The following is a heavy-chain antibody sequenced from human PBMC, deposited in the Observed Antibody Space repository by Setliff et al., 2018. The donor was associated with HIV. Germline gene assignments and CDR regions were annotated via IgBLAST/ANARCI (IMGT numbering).Heavy chain of an antibody. CDR3: ARDASDYTAYYYSYMDV. CDR2: INPSGGST. Sequence: ASVKVSCKASGYTFTNYYIHWVRQAPGQGLEWMGIINPSGGSTTYAQKFQGRVTMTRDTSTSTVYMELSSLRSDDTAVYYCARDASDYTAYYYSYMDVWGKGTTVTVSS. V-gene: IGHV1-46*01. D-gene: IGHD4-4*01. CDR1: GYTFTNYY. J-gene: IGHJ6*03.